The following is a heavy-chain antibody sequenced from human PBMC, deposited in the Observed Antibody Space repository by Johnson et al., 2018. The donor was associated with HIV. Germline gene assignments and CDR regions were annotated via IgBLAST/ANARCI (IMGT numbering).Heavy chain of an antibody. J-gene: IGHJ3*02. V-gene: IGHV3-30-3*01. CDR2: ISYDGSNR. CDR3: ESSPQQTEGTGYACDI. Sequence: QEQLVVSGGGVVQPGRSLRLSCAASGFTFSPYAMHWVRQAPGKGLEWVAVISYDGSNRYYADSVKGRFTISRDNSKNTLYLQINNLRAEDTAVYYCESSPQQTEGTGYACDIWGQGTMVTVSS. CDR1: GFTFSPYA. D-gene: IGHD2-8*02.